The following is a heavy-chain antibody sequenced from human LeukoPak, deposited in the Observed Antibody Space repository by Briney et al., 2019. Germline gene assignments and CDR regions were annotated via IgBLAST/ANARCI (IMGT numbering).Heavy chain of an antibody. CDR3: VRGNDYGGPHY. J-gene: IGHJ4*02. Sequence: GGSLRLSCAVSGFTFSSYWMHWVRQAPGKGLVWVSRIDRDGSRIDYADSVKGRFTISRDNGKNTLFLQMNSLRAEDAAVYYCVRGNDYGGPHYWGQGTLVTVSS. V-gene: IGHV3-74*01. CDR1: GFTFSSYW. D-gene: IGHD4-23*01. CDR2: IDRDGSRI.